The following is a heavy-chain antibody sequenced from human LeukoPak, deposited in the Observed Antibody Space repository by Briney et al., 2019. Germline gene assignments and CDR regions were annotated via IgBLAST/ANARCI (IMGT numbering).Heavy chain of an antibody. CDR1: VGSISSGDYY. CDR3: ARVGYCSGGSCYDY. CDR2: IYYSGST. D-gene: IGHD2-15*01. J-gene: IGHJ4*01. V-gene: IGHV4-30-4*08. Sequence: KTSQTLSLTCTVSVGSISSGDYYWSWIRQPPGNGLEWIGYIYYSGSTYDNPTLKSRVTISVDSSKNNCSLKLSSVTDAGTGVYYCARVGYCSGGSCYDYWGQGTLVTVSS.